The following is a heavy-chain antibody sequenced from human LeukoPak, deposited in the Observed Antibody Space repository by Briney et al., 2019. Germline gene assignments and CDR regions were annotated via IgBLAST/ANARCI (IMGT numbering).Heavy chain of an antibody. Sequence: SETLSLTCAVSGVSITRATSYWGWVRQPPGKGLEWIGYIYYSGSTNYNPSLKSRVTISIDTSKNQFSLNLSSVTAADTAVYYCARGASGYSYGWGQGTLVTVSS. V-gene: IGHV4-61*01. CDR3: ARGASGYSYG. CDR2: IYYSGST. J-gene: IGHJ4*02. CDR1: GVSITRATSY. D-gene: IGHD5-18*01.